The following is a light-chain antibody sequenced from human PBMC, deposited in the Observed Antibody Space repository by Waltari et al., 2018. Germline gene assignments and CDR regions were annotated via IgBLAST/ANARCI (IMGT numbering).Light chain of an antibody. V-gene: IGKV1-33*01. CDR1: QGINNY. Sequence: DIQMTQSPSSRPASVGNTFTITCQASQGINNYLNWYQQKPGKAPKVLIYDASNLETGVPSRFSGSRSGTHFTFTISSLQPEDIATYYCQQYDNLPSFGGGTKVEI. CDR3: QQYDNLPS. J-gene: IGKJ4*01. CDR2: DAS.